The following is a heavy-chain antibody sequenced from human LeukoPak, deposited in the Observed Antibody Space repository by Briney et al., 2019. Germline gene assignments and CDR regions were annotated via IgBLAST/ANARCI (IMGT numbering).Heavy chain of an antibody. Sequence: GGSLRLSCAASGFTFSSYSMNWVRQAPGKGLEWVSSISSSSSYIYYADSVKGRFTISRDNAKNSLYLQMNSLRAEDTAVYYCARESARPVNAFDIWGQGTMVTVSS. V-gene: IGHV3-21*01. CDR1: GFTFSSYS. CDR2: ISSSSSYI. CDR3: ARESARPVNAFDI. D-gene: IGHD6-6*01. J-gene: IGHJ3*02.